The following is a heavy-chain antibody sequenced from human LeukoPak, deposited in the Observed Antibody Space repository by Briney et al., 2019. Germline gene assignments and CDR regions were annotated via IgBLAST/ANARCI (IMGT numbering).Heavy chain of an antibody. V-gene: IGHV3-7*01. CDR3: ARLAARDYYYYYMDV. Sequence: PGGSLRLSCAASGFTFSSYWMDWVRQAAGKGLEWVAAIKKDGSEKKYVDSVKGRFTISRDNAKNSLYLQMNSLRAEDTAVYYCARLAARDYYYYYMDVWGKGTTVTVSS. CDR2: IKKDGSEK. J-gene: IGHJ6*03. CDR1: GFTFSSYW. D-gene: IGHD6-6*01.